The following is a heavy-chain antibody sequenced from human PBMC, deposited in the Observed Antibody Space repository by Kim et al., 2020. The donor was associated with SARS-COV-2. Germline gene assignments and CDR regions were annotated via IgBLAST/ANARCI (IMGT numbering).Heavy chain of an antibody. CDR1: GFTFSNSW. Sequence: GGSLRLSCAASGFTFSNSWMSWVRQAPGKGLEWVGRIKSKTDGGTTDYAAPVKGRFTISRDDSKNTLYLQMNSLKTEDTDVYYSTTSSYGSGSYYKVGFDSWGQETLVTVSS. J-gene: IGHJ4*02. D-gene: IGHD3-10*01. CDR2: IKSKTDGGTT. CDR3: TTSSYGSGSYYKVGFDS. V-gene: IGHV3-15*01.